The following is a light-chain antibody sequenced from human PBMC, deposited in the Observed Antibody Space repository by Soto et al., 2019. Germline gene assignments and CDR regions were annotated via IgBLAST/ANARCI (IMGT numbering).Light chain of an antibody. Sequence: QSALTQPPSASGSPGQSVTISCTGTSSDVGGSNYVSWYQHHPGKAPKLMIYEVSKRPSGVPDRFSGSRSGNTASLTVSGLQAEDEADYYCSSYTSSSTPVVFGGGTKLTVL. CDR2: EVS. CDR3: SSYTSSSTPVV. CDR1: SSDVGGSNY. J-gene: IGLJ2*01. V-gene: IGLV2-8*01.